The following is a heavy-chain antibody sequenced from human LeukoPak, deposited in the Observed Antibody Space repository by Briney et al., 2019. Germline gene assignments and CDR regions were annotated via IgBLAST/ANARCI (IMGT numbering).Heavy chain of an antibody. D-gene: IGHD3-3*01. CDR2: IDWDDDK. Sequence: SGPTLVKPTQTLTLTRTFSGFSLSTSGMCVNWIRQPPGKALEWLARIDWDDDKYYNTSLKTRLTISKDTSKYQVVLTMTNMDPVDTATYYCARIVRSYYDHQTDYWGQGTLVTVSS. V-gene: IGHV2-70*11. J-gene: IGHJ4*02. CDR3: ARIVRSYYDHQTDY. CDR1: GFSLSTSGMC.